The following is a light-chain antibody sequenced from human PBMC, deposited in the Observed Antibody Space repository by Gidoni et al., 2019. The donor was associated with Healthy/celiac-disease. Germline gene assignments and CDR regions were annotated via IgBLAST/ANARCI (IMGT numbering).Light chain of an antibody. CDR3: QQYGSSPYT. J-gene: IGKJ2*01. CDR1: QSVSSSS. Sequence: VLTQSPGTLSLSPGERATLSCRARQSVSSSSLAWYQQKPGQAPRLLIYGASSRATGIPDRFSGSGSGTDFTLTISRLEPEDFAVYYCQQYGSSPYTFGQGTKLEIK. CDR2: GAS. V-gene: IGKV3-20*01.